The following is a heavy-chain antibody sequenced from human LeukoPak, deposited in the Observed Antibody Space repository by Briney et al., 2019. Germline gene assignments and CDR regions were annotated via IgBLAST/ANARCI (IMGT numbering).Heavy chain of an antibody. V-gene: IGHV4-30-4*01. CDR1: GGSISSSDYY. Sequence: SETLSLTCTVSGGSISSSDYYWSWLRQPPGKGLEWIGYIYYSGSTYYNPSLKSRISISIDTSKNQFSLKLSSVTAADTAVYYCARGDYYYDSSGPGDYRGQGTLVTVSS. CDR2: IYYSGST. CDR3: ARGDYYYDSSGPGDY. J-gene: IGHJ4*02. D-gene: IGHD3-22*01.